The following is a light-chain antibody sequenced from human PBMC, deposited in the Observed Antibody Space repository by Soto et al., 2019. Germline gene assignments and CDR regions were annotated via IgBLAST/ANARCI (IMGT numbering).Light chain of an antibody. CDR2: GAS. CDR1: QSVSID. Sequence: EIVMTQSADTLSVSQGERATLSCRASQSVSIDLAWYQQTPGQAPRLLIYGASTRATGVPPTFSGSASGTEFTLTISSLQSEDFTVYYCQQYNKWPLTFGQGTKVDIK. J-gene: IGKJ1*01. CDR3: QQYNKWPLT. V-gene: IGKV3-15*01.